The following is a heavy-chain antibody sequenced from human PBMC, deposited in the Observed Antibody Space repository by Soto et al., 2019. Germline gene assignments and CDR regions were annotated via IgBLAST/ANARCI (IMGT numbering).Heavy chain of an antibody. CDR1: GFTFSSYA. D-gene: IGHD3-22*01. V-gene: IGHV3-23*01. Sequence: GGSLRLSCAASGFTFSSYAMSWVRQAPGKGLEWVSAISGSGGSTYYADSVKGRFTISRDNSKNTLYLQMNSLRAEDTAVYYCAKDLRRYYYDSSGSSTDYWGQGTLVTVS. J-gene: IGHJ4*02. CDR2: ISGSGGST. CDR3: AKDLRRYYYDSSGSSTDY.